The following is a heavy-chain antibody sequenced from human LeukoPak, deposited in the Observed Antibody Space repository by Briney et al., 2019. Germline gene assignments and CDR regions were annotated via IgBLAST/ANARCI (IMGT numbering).Heavy chain of an antibody. V-gene: IGHV1-2*06. D-gene: IGHD3-3*01. CDR3: ARDLEPQRTYYDFWSGYYMGY. CDR1: GYTFTGYY. CDR2: INPNSGGT. Sequence: ASAKVSCKASGYTFTGYYMHWVRQAPGQGLEWMGRINPNSGGTNYAQKFQGRVTMTRDTSISTAYMELSRLRSDDTAVYYCARDLEPQRTYYDFWSGYYMGYWGQGTLVTVSS. J-gene: IGHJ4*02.